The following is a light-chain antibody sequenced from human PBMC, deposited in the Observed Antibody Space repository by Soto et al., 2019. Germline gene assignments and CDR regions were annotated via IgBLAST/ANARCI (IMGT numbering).Light chain of an antibody. J-gene: IGLJ3*02. CDR3: QAYDYSLTAFV. Sequence: QSVLTQPPSVSGVPGQRVTISCTGTNSNLGAGYDVHWYQQLPGAAPKLVVFGNSNRPSGVAERFSGSKSGTSASLAITGLQDEDEADYYCQAYDYSLTAFVFGGGTKLTVL. CDR2: GNS. V-gene: IGLV1-40*01. CDR1: NSNLGAGYD.